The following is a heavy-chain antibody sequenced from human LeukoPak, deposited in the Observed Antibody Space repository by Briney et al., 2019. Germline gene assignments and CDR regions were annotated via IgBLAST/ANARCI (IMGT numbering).Heavy chain of an antibody. CDR2: IRYDGSDK. V-gene: IGHV3-30*02. D-gene: IGHD7-27*01. CDR3: AKGQLGIQSSKWFDP. CDR1: GFTFSNYG. J-gene: IGHJ5*02. Sequence: GGSLRLSCAASGFTFSNYGMYWVRQAPGKGLEWVAFIRYDGSDKYYADSVKGRFTMSRDDSKNTLYLQMDSLRPEDTAVYYCAKGQLGIQSSKWFDPWGQGTLVTVSS.